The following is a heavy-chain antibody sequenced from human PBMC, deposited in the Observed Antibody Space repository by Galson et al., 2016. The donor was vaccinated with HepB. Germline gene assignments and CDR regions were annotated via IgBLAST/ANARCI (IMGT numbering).Heavy chain of an antibody. CDR2: IKPSGGNT. CDR1: GYTFNTYN. V-gene: IGHV1-46*02. J-gene: IGHJ4*02. CDR3: ARELDPPFYFDY. Sequence: SVKVSCKASGYTFNTYNMHWVRQAPGQGLEWMGMIKPSGGNTIYAQKFQDRITMTRDTSTSTVYMELISLRSEDTAGYYCARELDPPFYFDYWGQGTLVTLSS.